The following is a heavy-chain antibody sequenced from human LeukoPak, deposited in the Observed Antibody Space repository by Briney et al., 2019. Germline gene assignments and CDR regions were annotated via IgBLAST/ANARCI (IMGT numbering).Heavy chain of an antibody. D-gene: IGHD1-26*01. J-gene: IGHJ4*02. V-gene: IGHV3-48*04. Sequence: GGSLRLSCAASGFTFSSYSMNWVRQAPGKGLEWVSYITSSSTTIYYADSVKGRFTISRDDAKNSLYLQMNSLRAEDTAVYYCARSVGALDYWGQGTLVTVSS. CDR3: ARSVGALDY. CDR2: ITSSSTTI. CDR1: GFTFSSYS.